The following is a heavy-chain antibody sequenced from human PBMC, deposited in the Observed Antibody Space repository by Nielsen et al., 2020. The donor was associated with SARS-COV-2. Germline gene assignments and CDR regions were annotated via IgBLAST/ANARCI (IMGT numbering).Heavy chain of an antibody. CDR2: ISPYNGNT. Sequence: ASVKVSCKASGYTFKSYDINWVRQATGQGLEWMGWISPYNGNTNYAQKVQGRVTVTTDTSTSTAYMELRSLRSDDAAVYYCARDYFGSGRMGYWGQGTLVTVSS. CDR3: ARDYFGSGRMGY. D-gene: IGHD3-10*01. V-gene: IGHV1-18*01. J-gene: IGHJ4*02. CDR1: GYTFKSYD.